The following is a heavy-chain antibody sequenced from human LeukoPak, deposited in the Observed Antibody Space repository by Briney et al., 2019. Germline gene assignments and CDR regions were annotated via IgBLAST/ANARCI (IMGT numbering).Heavy chain of an antibody. CDR1: GYTFTSYY. CDR2: INPSGGST. CDR3: AREEAAGQYYYYYYYMDV. V-gene: IGHV1-46*01. J-gene: IGHJ6*03. D-gene: IGHD6-13*01. Sequence: ASVKVSCKASGYTFTSYYMHWVPQAPGQGLEWMGIINPSGGSTSHAQKFQGRVTMTRDTSTSTVYMELSSLRSEDTAVYYCAREEAAGQYYYYYYYMDVWGKGTTVTVSS.